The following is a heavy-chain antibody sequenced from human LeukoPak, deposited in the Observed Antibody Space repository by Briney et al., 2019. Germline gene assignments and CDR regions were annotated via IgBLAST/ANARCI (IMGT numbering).Heavy chain of an antibody. CDR1: GFTVSSNY. D-gene: IGHD2-2*02. CDR2: INHSGST. CDR3: ARGPVVVPAAIGIRY. V-gene: IGHV4-34*01. J-gene: IGHJ4*02. Sequence: PGGSLRLSCAASGFTVSSNYMSWVRQAPGKGLEWIGEINHSGSTNYNPSLKSRVTISVDTSKNQFSLELSSVTAADTAVYYCARGPVVVPAAIGIRYWGQGTLVTVSS.